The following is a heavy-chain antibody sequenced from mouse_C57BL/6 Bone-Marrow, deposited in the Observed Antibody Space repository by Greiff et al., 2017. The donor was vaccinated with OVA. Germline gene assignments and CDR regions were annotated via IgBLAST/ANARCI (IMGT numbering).Heavy chain of an antibody. CDR1: GYTFTSYG. J-gene: IGHJ2*01. V-gene: IGHV1-81*01. Sequence: VQLEQPGAELARPGASVKLSCKASGYTFTSYGITWVKQRPGQGLEWIGEIYPRSGSTNSNEKFKGKATLTADTSSSTAYMQLSSLTAVDSADNVCEYLGIYFDTGGQGPAPTVTA. CDR3: EYLGIYFDT. CDR2: IYPRSGST. D-gene: IGHD5-1-1*01.